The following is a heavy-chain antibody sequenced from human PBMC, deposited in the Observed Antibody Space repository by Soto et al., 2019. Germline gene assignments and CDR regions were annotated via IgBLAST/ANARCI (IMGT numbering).Heavy chain of an antibody. V-gene: IGHV4-30-4*01. CDR3: ARVVDSSGDYFDY. D-gene: IGHD3-22*01. CDR2: IYYSGST. CDR1: GGSISSGDYY. J-gene: IGHJ4*02. Sequence: QVQLQESGPGLVKPSQTLSLTCTVSGGSISSGDYYWSWIRQPPGKGLEWIGYIYYSGSTYYNPARKSRVTRSADTSKNQFSLKLGSVTAADTAVYYCARVVDSSGDYFDYRGQGTLVTVSS.